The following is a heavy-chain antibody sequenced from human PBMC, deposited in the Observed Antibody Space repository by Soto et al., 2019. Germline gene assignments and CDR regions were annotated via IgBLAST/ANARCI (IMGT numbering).Heavy chain of an antibody. D-gene: IGHD3-3*01. CDR1: GGCFSGYY. V-gene: IGHV4-34*01. J-gene: IGHJ5*02. Sequence: SETLSLTCAVYGGCFSGYYWSWIRQPPGQGLEWIGEINHSGSTNYNPSLKSRVTISVDTSKNQFSLKLSSVTAADTAVYYCARGGLSDFWSGYYKYNWFDPWGQGTLVTVSS. CDR2: INHSGST. CDR3: ARGGLSDFWSGYYKYNWFDP.